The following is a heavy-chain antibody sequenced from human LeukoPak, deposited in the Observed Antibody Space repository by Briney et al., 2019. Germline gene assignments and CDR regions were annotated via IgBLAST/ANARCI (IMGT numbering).Heavy chain of an antibody. D-gene: IGHD2-15*01. CDR3: ARDRNVVVAATPGWFDP. CDR1: GGSISSYY. J-gene: IGHJ5*02. Sequence: SETLSLTCTVSGGSISSYYWSWIRQPAGKGLEWIGRIYTSGSTNYNPSLKSRVTMSVDTSKNKFSLKLSSVTAADTAVYYCARDRNVVVAATPGWFDPWGQGTLVTVSS. V-gene: IGHV4-4*07. CDR2: IYTSGST.